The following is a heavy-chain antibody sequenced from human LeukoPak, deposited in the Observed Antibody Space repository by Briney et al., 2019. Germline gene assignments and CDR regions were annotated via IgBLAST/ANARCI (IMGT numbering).Heavy chain of an antibody. CDR3: ARSSTSCYVDY. D-gene: IGHD2-2*01. J-gene: IGHJ4*02. CDR1: GYSISSGYY. CDR2: IYHSGST. V-gene: IGHV4-38-2*01. Sequence: PSETLSLTCAVSGYSISSGYYWGWIRTPTGKGLEWIGSIYHSGSTYYNPSLKSRVTISVDTSKNQFSLKLSSVTAADTAVYYCARSSTSCYVDYGGQGTLVTVSS.